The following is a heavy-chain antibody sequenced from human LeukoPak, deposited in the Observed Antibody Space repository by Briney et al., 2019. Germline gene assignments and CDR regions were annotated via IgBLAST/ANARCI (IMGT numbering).Heavy chain of an antibody. CDR2: ISWNSGSI. D-gene: IGHD5-18*01. V-gene: IGHV3-9*01. CDR1: GFTFDDYA. Sequence: GGSLRLSCAASGFTFDDYAMHWVRQAPGKGLEWVSGISWNSGSIGYADSVKGRFTISRDNANNTLSLQMNSLRAEDTAVYYCARDLDGYRFGSGRDDYWGQGSLVTVSS. CDR3: ARDLDGYRFGSGRDDY. J-gene: IGHJ4*02.